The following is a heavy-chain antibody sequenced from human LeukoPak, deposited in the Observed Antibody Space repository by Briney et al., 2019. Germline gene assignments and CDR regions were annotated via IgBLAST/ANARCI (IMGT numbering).Heavy chain of an antibody. CDR3: AALTLTGDPWYFDY. CDR2: IVVGSGNT. D-gene: IGHD7-27*01. Sequence: SVKVSCKASGFTFTSSAVQWVRQARGQRLEWIGWIVVGSGNTNYAQKFQERVTITRDMSTSTAYMELSSLRSEDTAVYYCAALTLTGDPWYFDYWGQGTLVTVSS. CDR1: GFTFTSSA. V-gene: IGHV1-58*01. J-gene: IGHJ4*02.